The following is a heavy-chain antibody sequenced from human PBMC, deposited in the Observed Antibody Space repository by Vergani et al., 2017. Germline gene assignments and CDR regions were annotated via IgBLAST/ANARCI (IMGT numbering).Heavy chain of an antibody. CDR1: GFTFSSYA. CDR3: AREAGYSYGNVDY. CDR2: IYSGGSTI. D-gene: IGHD5-18*01. V-gene: IGHV3-23*03. J-gene: IGHJ4*02. Sequence: EVQLLESGGGLVQPGGSLRLSCAASGFTFSSYAMSWVRQAPGKGLEWVSVIYSGGSTIYYADSVKGRFTISRDNAKNSLYLQMNSLRAEDTAVYYCAREAGYSYGNVDYWGQGTLVTVSS.